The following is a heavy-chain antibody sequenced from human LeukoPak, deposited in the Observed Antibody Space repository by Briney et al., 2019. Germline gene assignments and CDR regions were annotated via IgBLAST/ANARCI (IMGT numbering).Heavy chain of an antibody. D-gene: IGHD1-26*01. CDR1: GFTFSNSA. Sequence: GGPLRLSCAASGFTFSNSAMSWVRQAPGKGLEWVSSISGSGDITNYAGSVKGRFTVSRDNSKDTLYLQMNSLRAEDTAIYYCARSNIVGDPRGAFDIWGQGTMVTVYS. J-gene: IGHJ3*02. CDR3: ARSNIVGDPRGAFDI. CDR2: ISGSGDIT. V-gene: IGHV3-23*01.